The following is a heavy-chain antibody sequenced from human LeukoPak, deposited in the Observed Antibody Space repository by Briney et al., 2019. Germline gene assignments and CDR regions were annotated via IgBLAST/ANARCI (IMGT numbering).Heavy chain of an antibody. D-gene: IGHD6-13*01. Sequence: ASVKVSCKTSGYSFTGYYIHWVRQAPGQGLEWMGRIISILGIANYAQKFQGRVTITADKSTSTAYMELSRLRSEETAVYYCARTGGYSSSWYDYWGQGTLVTVSS. CDR1: GYSFTGYY. CDR2: IISILGIA. V-gene: IGHV1-69*02. J-gene: IGHJ4*02. CDR3: ARTGGYSSSWYDY.